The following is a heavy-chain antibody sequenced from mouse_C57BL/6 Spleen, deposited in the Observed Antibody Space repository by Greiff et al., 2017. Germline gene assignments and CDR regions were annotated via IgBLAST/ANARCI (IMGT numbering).Heavy chain of an antibody. CDR2: ISSGSSTI. CDR3: ARPGDYDVWFAC. CDR1: GFTFSDYG. J-gene: IGHJ3*01. V-gene: IGHV5-17*01. D-gene: IGHD2-4*01. Sequence: EVKLVESGGGLVKPGGSLKLSCAASGFTFSDYGMHWVRQAPEKGLEWVAYISSGSSTIYYADTVKGRFTISRDNAKNTLFLQMTSLRSEDTAMYYCARPGDYDVWFACWGQGTLVTVSA.